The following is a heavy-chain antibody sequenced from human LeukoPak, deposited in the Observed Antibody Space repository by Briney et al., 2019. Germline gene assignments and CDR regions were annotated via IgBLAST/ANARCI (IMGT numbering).Heavy chain of an antibody. CDR2: ISYDGSNK. CDR1: GFTFSSYG. J-gene: IGHJ5*02. Sequence: GRSLRLSCAASGFTFSSYGMHWVRQAPGKGLEWVAVISYDGSNKYYADSVKGRFTISRDNSKNTLYLQMNSLRAEDTAVYYCAEDLTGGGEFDPWGQGTLVTVSS. V-gene: IGHV3-30*18. CDR3: AEDLTGGGEFDP. D-gene: IGHD3-16*01.